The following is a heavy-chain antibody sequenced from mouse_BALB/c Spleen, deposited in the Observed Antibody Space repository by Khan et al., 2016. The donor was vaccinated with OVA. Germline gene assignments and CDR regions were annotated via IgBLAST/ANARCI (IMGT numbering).Heavy chain of an antibody. V-gene: IGHV1S132*01. Sequence: VELVESGAELVKPGASVKLSCKTSGYIFTSYWIQWVKQRPGQGLGWIGQIFPGTGTTYYNENFKGKATLTVDTSSSTAYMHLSSLTSEDSAVXFCARGYFGNYEFVFWGQGTLVTVSP. CDR3: ARGYFGNYEFVF. D-gene: IGHD2-1*01. CDR1: GYIFTSYW. CDR2: IFPGTGTT. J-gene: IGHJ3*01.